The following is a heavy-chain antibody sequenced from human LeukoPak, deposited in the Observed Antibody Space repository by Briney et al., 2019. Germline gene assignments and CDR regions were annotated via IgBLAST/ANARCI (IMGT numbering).Heavy chain of an antibody. CDR2: ISGSGSST. D-gene: IGHD6-13*01. J-gene: IGHJ5*02. Sequence: GGSLRLSCAASGFTFSSYAMSWVRQAPGKGLEWVSAISGSGSSTYYADSVKGRFTISRDNSKNTLYLQMNSLRAEDTAVYYCAKSKAAAGRLNWFDPWGQGTLVTVSP. CDR3: AKSKAAAGRLNWFDP. CDR1: GFTFSSYA. V-gene: IGHV3-23*01.